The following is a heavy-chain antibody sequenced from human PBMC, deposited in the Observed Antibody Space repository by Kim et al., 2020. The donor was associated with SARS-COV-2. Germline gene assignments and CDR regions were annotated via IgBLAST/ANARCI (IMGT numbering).Heavy chain of an antibody. CDR3: ARAHRPPKLRYFDWLDNTLISYFDY. Sequence: SETLSLTCAVYGGSFSGYYWSWIRQPPGKGLEWIGEINHSGSTNYNPSLKSRVTISVDTSKNQFSLKLSSVTAADTAVYYCARAHRPPKLRYFDWLDNTLISYFDYWGQGTLVTVSS. V-gene: IGHV4-34*01. J-gene: IGHJ4*02. CDR2: INHSGST. D-gene: IGHD3-9*01. CDR1: GGSFSGYY.